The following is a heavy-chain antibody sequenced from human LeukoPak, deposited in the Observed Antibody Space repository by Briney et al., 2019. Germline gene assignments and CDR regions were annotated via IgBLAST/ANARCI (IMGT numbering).Heavy chain of an antibody. J-gene: IGHJ4*02. CDR1: GYTFTGAY. CDR2: INPNSGET. D-gene: IGHD3-9*01. V-gene: IGHV1-2*02. CDR3: ARVLFNSGYDY. Sequence: ASVKVSCKASGYTFTGAYMHWVRQAPGQGLEWMGWINPNSGETKFAQKFQGRVTMTRDTSISTVYMDLGGLRSDGTAVYYCARVLFNSGYDYWGQGSLVTVSS.